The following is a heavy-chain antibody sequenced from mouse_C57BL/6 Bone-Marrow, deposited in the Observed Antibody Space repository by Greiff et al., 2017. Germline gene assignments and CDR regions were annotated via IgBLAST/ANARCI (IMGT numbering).Heavy chain of an antibody. V-gene: IGHV1-26*01. Sequence: VQLQQSGPELVKPGASVKISCKASGYTFTDYYMNWVKQSHGKSLEWIGDINPNNGGTSYNQKFKGKATLTVDKSSSTAYMELRSLTSEDSAVYYCAVLRRNYAMDYWGQGTSVTVSS. D-gene: IGHD2-4*01. CDR1: GYTFTDYY. CDR2: INPNNGGT. J-gene: IGHJ4*01. CDR3: AVLRRNYAMDY.